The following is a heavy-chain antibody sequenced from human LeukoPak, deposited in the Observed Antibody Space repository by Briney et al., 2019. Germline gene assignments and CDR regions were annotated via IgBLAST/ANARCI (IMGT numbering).Heavy chain of an antibody. Sequence: GGSLRLSCAAPGFTVSSNYMSWGPQAPGKGLERVSVIYSGGSIYYADPVKGRFTISRDNSKNTLYLQMNSLRAEDTAVYYCCYDSSGYYSMRFDYWGQGALVTVSS. J-gene: IGHJ4*02. CDR3: CYDSSGYYSMRFDY. D-gene: IGHD3-22*01. CDR2: IYSGGSI. CDR1: GFTVSSNY. V-gene: IGHV3-53*01.